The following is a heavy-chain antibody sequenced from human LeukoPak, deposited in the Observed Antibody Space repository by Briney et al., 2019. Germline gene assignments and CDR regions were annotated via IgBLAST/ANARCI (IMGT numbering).Heavy chain of an antibody. V-gene: IGHV4-39*01. CDR1: GGSISSSSYY. D-gene: IGHD3-22*01. CDR3: ATYSSLNRREFQY. J-gene: IGHJ1*01. CDR2: IHYSGST. Sequence: SETLSLTCTVSGGSISSSSYYWDWIRQPPGKGLEWIASIHYSGSTYYNPSLKSRVTISVDTSKNQFSLKLTSVTAADTAVYYCATYSSLNRREFQYWGQGTLLTVSS.